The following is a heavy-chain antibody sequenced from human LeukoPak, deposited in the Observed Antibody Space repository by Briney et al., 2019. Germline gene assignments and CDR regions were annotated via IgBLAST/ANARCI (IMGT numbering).Heavy chain of an antibody. CDR2: MNPNSGNT. J-gene: IGHJ4*02. CDR3: ATGPLPPAF. CDR1: GYTFTSYD. D-gene: IGHD2-15*01. V-gene: IGHV1-8*02. Sequence: ASVKVSCKASGYTFTSYDINWVRQATGQGLEWMGWMNPNSGNTGYAQKFQGRVTMTRDASISTAYMELSRLRSDDTAVYYCATGPLPPAFWGQGTLVAVSS.